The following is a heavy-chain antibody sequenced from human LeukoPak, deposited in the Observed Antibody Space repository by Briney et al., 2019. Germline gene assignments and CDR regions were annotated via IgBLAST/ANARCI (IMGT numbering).Heavy chain of an antibody. J-gene: IGHJ4*02. Sequence: ASVKVSCKVSGYTLTELSMHWVRQAPGQGLEWMGIINPSGGSTSYAQKFQGRVTMTRDTSTSTVYMELSSLRSEDTAVYYCARGPLLSHFYYFDYWGQGTLVTVSS. D-gene: IGHD2-2*01. CDR3: ARGPLLSHFYYFDY. CDR1: GYTLTELS. V-gene: IGHV1-46*01. CDR2: INPSGGST.